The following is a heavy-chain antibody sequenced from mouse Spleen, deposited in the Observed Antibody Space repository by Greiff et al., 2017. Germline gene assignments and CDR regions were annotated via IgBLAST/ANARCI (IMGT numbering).Heavy chain of an antibody. Sequence: EVMLVESGGGLVKPGGSLKLSCAASGFTFSDYYMYWVRQTPEKRLEWVATISDGGSYTYYPDSVKGRFTISRDNAKNNLYLQMSSLKSEDTAMYYCARVDPTGWYFDVWGAGTTVTVSS. CDR1: GFTFSDYY. J-gene: IGHJ1*01. CDR2: ISDGGSYT. CDR3: ARVDPTGWYFDV. V-gene: IGHV5-4*02.